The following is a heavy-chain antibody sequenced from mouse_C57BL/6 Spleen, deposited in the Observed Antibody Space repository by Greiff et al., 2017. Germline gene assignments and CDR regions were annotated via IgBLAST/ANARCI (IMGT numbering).Heavy chain of an antibody. CDR2: IYPGSGST. CDR3: ARGYYGSALAMDY. D-gene: IGHD1-1*01. V-gene: IGHV1-55*01. Sequence: QVQLQQPGAELVKPGASVKMSCKASGYTFTSYWITWVKQRPGQGLEWIGDIYPGSGSTNYNEKFKSKATLTVDTSSSTAYMKLSSLTSEDSAVYYCARGYYGSALAMDYWGQGTSVTVSS. CDR1: GYTFTSYW. J-gene: IGHJ4*01.